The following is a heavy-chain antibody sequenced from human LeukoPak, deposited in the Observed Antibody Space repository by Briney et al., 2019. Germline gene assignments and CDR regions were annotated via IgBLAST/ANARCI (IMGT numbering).Heavy chain of an antibody. J-gene: IGHJ4*02. CDR3: AKDRRGSYYFDY. D-gene: IGHD1-26*01. Sequence: GGSLRLSCAASGFTVSSKYMSWVRQAPGKGLEWVSAISGSGGSTYYADSVKGRFTISRDNSKNTLYLQMNSLRAEDTAVYYCAKDRRGSYYFDYWGQGTLVTVSS. V-gene: IGHV3-23*01. CDR1: GFTVSSKY. CDR2: ISGSGGST.